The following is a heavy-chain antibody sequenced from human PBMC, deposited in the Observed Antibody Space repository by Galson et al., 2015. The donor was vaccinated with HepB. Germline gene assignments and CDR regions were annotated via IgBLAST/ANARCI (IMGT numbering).Heavy chain of an antibody. CDR2: INPSGGST. V-gene: IGHV1-46*01. CDR1: GYTFTSYH. CDR3: ARANKDIVVLYYYYGMDV. D-gene: IGHD2-2*01. J-gene: IGHJ6*02. Sequence: SVKVSCKASGYTFTSYHMHWVRQAPGQGPEWMGIINPSGGSTSYAQKFQGRVTMTRDTSTSTVYMELSSLRSEDTAVYYCARANKDIVVLYYYYGMDVWGQGTTVTVSS.